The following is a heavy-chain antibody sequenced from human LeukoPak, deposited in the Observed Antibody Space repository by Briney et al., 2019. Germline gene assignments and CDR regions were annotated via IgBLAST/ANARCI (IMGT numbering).Heavy chain of an antibody. J-gene: IGHJ4*02. V-gene: IGHV3-23*01. CDR3: AREWGVPHYFDY. CDR2: ITRTGSNT. CDR1: GFTTSSSA. D-gene: IGHD2-8*01. Sequence: GGSLRLSCAATGFTTSSSATTWVRQAPGKGLDWVSTITRTGSNTFYADSVKGRFTISRDNSKNTLYLQMNSLRAEDTAVYYCAREWGVPHYFDYWGQGTLVTVSS.